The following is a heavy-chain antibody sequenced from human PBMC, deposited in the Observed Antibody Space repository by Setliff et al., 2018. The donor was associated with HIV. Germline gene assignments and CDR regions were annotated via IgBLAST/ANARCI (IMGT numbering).Heavy chain of an antibody. V-gene: IGHV4-34*01. D-gene: IGHD3-10*01. CDR1: GGSLSGYY. Sequence: PSETLSLTCAVYGGSLSGYYWSWVRQSPGRGLEWIGETKQSGNTNFNPSLKSRLIISVDTSKSQFSLKLTSVTAADTALYYCAREGGQGYSGSGSFYHRNFDLWGRGTLGTVS. CDR3: AREGGQGYSGSGSFYHRNFDL. CDR2: TKQSGNT. J-gene: IGHJ2*01.